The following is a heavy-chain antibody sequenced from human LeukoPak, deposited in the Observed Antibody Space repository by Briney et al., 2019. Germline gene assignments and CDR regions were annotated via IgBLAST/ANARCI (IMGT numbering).Heavy chain of an antibody. CDR2: IIPIFGTA. J-gene: IGHJ4*02. CDR3: ARVILTGTTPLHFDY. D-gene: IGHD1-7*01. Sequence: GASVKVSCKASGGTFSSYAISWVRQAPGQGLEWMGGIIPIFGTANYAQKFQGRVTITADESTSTAYMELSSLRSEDTAVYYCARVILTGTTPLHFDYWGQGTLVTVSS. CDR1: GGTFSSYA. V-gene: IGHV1-69*13.